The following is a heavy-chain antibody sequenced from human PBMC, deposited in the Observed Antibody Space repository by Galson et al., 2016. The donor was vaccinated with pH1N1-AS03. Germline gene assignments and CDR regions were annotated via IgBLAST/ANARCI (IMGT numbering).Heavy chain of an antibody. CDR1: GYTFTNYA. J-gene: IGHJ4*02. V-gene: IGHV1-3*01. CDR3: ARAVDYGGNSAGNYLDY. Sequence: SVKVSCKASGYTFTNYAVHWVRQAPGQRLEWMGWINADNTDTKYSQKFQDRVTITRDTFATTAYMELSSLRSEDTAVYYCARAVDYGGNSAGNYLDYWGQGTLVTVSS. CDR2: INADNTDT. D-gene: IGHD4-23*01.